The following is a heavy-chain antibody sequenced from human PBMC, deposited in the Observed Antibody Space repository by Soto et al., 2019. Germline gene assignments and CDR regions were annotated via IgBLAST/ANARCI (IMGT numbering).Heavy chain of an antibody. V-gene: IGHV3-23*01. D-gene: IGHD3-3*01. Sequence: GGSLRLSCAASGFIFNTYGMSWVRQAPGKGLERVSSVSASGASTHYADSVKGRFTISRDNSKNTLYLQINSLRAGDTAVYFCAKDGSLSYDFWSGHPSTWFDPWGQGTLVTVSS. CDR2: VSASGAST. CDR3: AKDGSLSYDFWSGHPSTWFDP. J-gene: IGHJ5*02. CDR1: GFIFNTYG.